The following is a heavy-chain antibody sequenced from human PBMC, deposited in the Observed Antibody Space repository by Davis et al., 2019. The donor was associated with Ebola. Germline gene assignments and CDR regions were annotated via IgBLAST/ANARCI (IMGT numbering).Heavy chain of an antibody. CDR2: INHSGST. CDR1: GGSFSGYY. D-gene: IGHD6-13*01. J-gene: IGHJ1*01. V-gene: IGHV4-34*01. Sequence: PSETLSLTCAVYGGSFSGYYWSWIRQPPGKGLEWIGEINHSGSTNYNPSLKSRVTISVDTSKNQFSLKLSSVTAADTAVYYCARTAAGTIRYFQHWGQGTLVTVSS. CDR3: ARTAAGTIRYFQH.